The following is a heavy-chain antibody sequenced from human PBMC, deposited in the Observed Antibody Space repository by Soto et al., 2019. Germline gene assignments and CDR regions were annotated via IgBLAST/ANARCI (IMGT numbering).Heavy chain of an antibody. CDR1: GFTFSSYS. J-gene: IGHJ5*02. V-gene: IGHV3-21*01. CDR2: ISSSSSYI. D-gene: IGHD6-19*01. Sequence: EVQLVESVGGLVKPGGSLRLSCAASGFTFSSYSMNWVRQAPGKGLEWVSSISSSSSYIYYADSVKGRFTISRDNAKNSLYLQMNSLRAEDTAVYYCARDAGYSSAKVRVDWFDPWGQGTLVTVSS. CDR3: ARDAGYSSAKVRVDWFDP.